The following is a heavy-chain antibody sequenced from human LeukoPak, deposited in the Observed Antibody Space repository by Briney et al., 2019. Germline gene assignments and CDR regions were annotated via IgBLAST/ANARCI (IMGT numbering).Heavy chain of an antibody. CDR3: ATTTAMALNYYYYYMDV. D-gene: IGHD5-18*01. J-gene: IGHJ6*03. V-gene: IGHV1-2*06. CDR1: GYTFTGYY. Sequence: ASVKVSCKASGYTFTGYYMHWVRQAPGQGLEWMGRINPNSGGTNYAQKFQGRVTMTRDTSISTAYMELSRPRSDDTAVYYCATTTAMALNYYYYYMDVWGKGTTVTVSS. CDR2: INPNSGGT.